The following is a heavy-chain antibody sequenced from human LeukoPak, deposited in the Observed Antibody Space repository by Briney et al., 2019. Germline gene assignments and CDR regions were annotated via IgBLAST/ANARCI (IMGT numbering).Heavy chain of an antibody. CDR2: IHQHGSKE. D-gene: IGHD2-2*01. CDR1: GESFSGYY. J-gene: IGHJ4*01. Sequence: ETLSLTCAVYGESFSGYYWSWIRQPPGKGLEWVANIHQHGSKENYLDSVKGRFTISRDNAKSSIYLQMNSLRAEDTAIYYCARIGHDLYQTFDFWGNGNLITVSS. V-gene: IGHV3-7*03. CDR3: ARIGHDLYQTFDF.